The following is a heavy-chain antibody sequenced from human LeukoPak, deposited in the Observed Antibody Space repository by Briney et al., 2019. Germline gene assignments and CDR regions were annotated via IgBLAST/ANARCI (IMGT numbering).Heavy chain of an antibody. CDR3: ATHGTYCGGDCYSYF. CDR2: ISPYNGNT. CDR1: GYIFINYD. Sequence: ASVKVSCKASGYIFINYDINWVRQAPGQGLEWMGWISPYNGNTNYAQKLQGRVTMTTDTSTSTAYMELRSLTSDDTAVYYCATHGTYCGGDCYSYFWGHGTLITVSS. J-gene: IGHJ4*01. V-gene: IGHV1-18*01. D-gene: IGHD2-21*01.